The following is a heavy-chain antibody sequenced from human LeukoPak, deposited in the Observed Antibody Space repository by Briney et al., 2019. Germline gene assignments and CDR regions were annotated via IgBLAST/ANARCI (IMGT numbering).Heavy chain of an antibody. V-gene: IGHV4-39*01. CDR1: GGSISSSSYY. D-gene: IGHD1-26*01. Sequence: SETLSLTCTVSGGSISSSSYYWGWIRQPPGKGLEWIGSIYYSGSTYYNPSLKSRVTMSVDTSKNQFSLKLSSVTAADTAVYYCGRSPRGSYSEYYFDYWGQGTLVAVSS. CDR2: IYYSGST. J-gene: IGHJ4*02. CDR3: GRSPRGSYSEYYFDY.